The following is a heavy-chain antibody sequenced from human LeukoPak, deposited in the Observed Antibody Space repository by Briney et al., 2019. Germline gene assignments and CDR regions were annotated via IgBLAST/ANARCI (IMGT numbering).Heavy chain of an antibody. V-gene: IGHV3-23*01. CDR1: GFTFSNYA. D-gene: IGHD4-17*01. CDR2: IRGSGGST. J-gene: IGHJ4*02. Sequence: GGSLRLSCAASGFTFSNYAMNWVRQAPGKGLEWVSGIRGSGGSTYYADSVKGRFTISRDNSKNTLYLQMNSLRAEDTAVYYCAKFRDYVGWGQGTLVTVSS. CDR3: AKFRDYVG.